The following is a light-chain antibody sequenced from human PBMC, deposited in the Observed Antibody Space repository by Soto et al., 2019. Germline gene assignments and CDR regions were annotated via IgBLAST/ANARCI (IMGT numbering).Light chain of an antibody. V-gene: IGKV3-15*01. J-gene: IGKJ4*01. CDR2: GAS. Sequence: EIVMPQSPATLSVSPGERATLSCRASQSVSSNLAWYQQKPVQAPRLLIYGASTRSTGITARFSGSGSGTEFTLTISRRQAEDFAVYDEHEYNNGHPLTFGRETTVEIK. CDR1: QSVSSN. CDR3: HEYNNGHPLT.